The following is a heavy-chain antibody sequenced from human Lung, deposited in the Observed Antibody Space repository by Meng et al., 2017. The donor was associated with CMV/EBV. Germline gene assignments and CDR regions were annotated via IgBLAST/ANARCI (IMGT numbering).Heavy chain of an antibody. CDR3: ARGGGSDYFGAFDV. Sequence: SCAASEFAFSRYEMNWVRQAPGKGLEWISNIDSPGTTVSYADSVRGRFTISRDNAKNLLFLQMNSLRVDDTAVYYCARGGGSDYFGAFDVWGQVXMVTVSS. V-gene: IGHV3-48*03. CDR2: IDSPGTTV. D-gene: IGHD1-26*01. J-gene: IGHJ3*01. CDR1: EFAFSRYE.